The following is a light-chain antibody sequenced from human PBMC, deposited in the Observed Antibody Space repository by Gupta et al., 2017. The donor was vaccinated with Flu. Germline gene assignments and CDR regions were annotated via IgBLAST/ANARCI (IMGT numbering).Light chain of an antibody. CDR2: AAS. Sequence: SSLYASVGDRGTSSCRATRSIRTYLNWYKQRPGKAPKVLIYAASSWQSGVPSRFSGSGSGKDLTLTISSRQPEDFATYYCQQSDSDPRYTFGQGTKLEIK. CDR1: RSIRTY. CDR3: QQSDSDPRYT. J-gene: IGKJ2*01. V-gene: IGKV1-39*01.